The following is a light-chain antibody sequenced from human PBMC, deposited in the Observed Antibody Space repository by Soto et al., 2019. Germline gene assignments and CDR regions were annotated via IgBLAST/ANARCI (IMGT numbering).Light chain of an antibody. CDR3: QQYSALPMT. CDR1: QTISSW. J-gene: IGKJ5*01. V-gene: IGKV1-5*03. CDR2: KAS. Sequence: DIQMTQSPSTLSGSVGDRVTITCRASQTISSWLAWYQQKPGKAPKLLIYKASTLKSGVPSRFSGSGSGTEFTLTISRLEPDDFGVYFCQQYSALPMTFGQGTRLEIK.